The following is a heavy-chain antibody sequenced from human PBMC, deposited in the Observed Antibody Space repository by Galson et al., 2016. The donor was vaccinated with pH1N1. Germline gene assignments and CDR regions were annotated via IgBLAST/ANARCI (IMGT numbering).Heavy chain of an antibody. CDR1: GYSFTSYW. J-gene: IGHJ2*01. D-gene: IGHD3-22*01. Sequence: QSGAEVKKPGESLKISCKGSGYSFTSYWIGWVRQMPGKGLEWMGIIYPGDSDTRYSPSFQGQVTISADKSTSTAYLQWSSLKASDTAIDYCARYAVTYYHDSSGYPDWYFDLWGRGTLVTVSS. CDR2: IYPGDSDT. CDR3: ARYAVTYYHDSSGYPDWYFDL. V-gene: IGHV5-51*03.